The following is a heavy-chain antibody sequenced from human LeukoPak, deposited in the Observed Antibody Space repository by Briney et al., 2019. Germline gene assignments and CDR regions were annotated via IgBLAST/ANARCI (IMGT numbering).Heavy chain of an antibody. CDR3: ARGDSSPYYYFDY. CDR1: GYTFTGYY. CDR2: VNPNSSGT. J-gene: IGHJ4*02. V-gene: IGHV1-2*02. D-gene: IGHD3-22*01. Sequence: EASVKVSCKASGYTFTGYYMHWVRQAPGQGLEWMGWVNPNSSGTNFAQKFQGRVAMTRDTSISTAYMELSRLRSDDTAVFYCARGDSSPYYYFDYWGQGTLVTVSS.